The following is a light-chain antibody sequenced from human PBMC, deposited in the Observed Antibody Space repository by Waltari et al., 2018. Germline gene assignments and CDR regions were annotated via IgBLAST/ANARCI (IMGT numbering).Light chain of an antibody. CDR3: QTGGHGTWV. J-gene: IGLJ3*02. Sequence: QLVLTQSPSASASLGASVKLTCTLSSAHSSNVIAWLQQQPEKGPRYLMKVNSDGSHSQGEGIPVRVSGSTSGAERYLTISSVQPEDEADYYCQTGGHGTWVFGGGTKLTVL. CDR2: VNSDGSH. V-gene: IGLV4-69*01. CDR1: SAHSSNV.